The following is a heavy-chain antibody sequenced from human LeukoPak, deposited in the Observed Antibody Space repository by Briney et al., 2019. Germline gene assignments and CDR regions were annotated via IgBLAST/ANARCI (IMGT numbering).Heavy chain of an antibody. Sequence: SETLSPTCTVSGGSISSSSYYWGWIRQPPGKGLEWIGSIYYSGSTYYNPSLKSRVTISVDTSKNQFSLKLSSVTAADTAVYYCARQGLVPAAIRHGFDPWGQGTLVTVSS. D-gene: IGHD2-2*02. CDR1: GGSISSSSYY. CDR2: IYYSGST. J-gene: IGHJ5*02. CDR3: ARQGLVPAAIRHGFDP. V-gene: IGHV4-39*01.